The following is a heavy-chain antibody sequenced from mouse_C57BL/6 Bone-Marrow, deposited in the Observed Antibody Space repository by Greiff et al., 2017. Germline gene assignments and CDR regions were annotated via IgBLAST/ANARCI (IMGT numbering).Heavy chain of an antibody. J-gene: IGHJ1*03. D-gene: IGHD1-1*01. Sequence: VQLKQSGPVLVKPGASVKMSCKASGYTFTDYYMNWVKQSHGKSLEWIGVINPYNGGTSYNQKFKGKATLTVDKSSSTAYMELNSLTSEDSAVYYCARGNGSSYDWYFDVWGTGTTVTVSS. CDR1: GYTFTDYY. CDR2: INPYNGGT. V-gene: IGHV1-19*01. CDR3: ARGNGSSYDWYFDV.